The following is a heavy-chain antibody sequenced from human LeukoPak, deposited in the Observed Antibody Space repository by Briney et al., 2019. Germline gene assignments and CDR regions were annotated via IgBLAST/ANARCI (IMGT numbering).Heavy chain of an antibody. D-gene: IGHD3-22*01. J-gene: IGHJ3*02. CDR1: GGTFSSYT. CDR3: ARAYYYDSSGYFFDAFDI. Sequence: ASVKVSCKASGGTFSSYTISWVRQAPGQGLEWMGRIIPILGIANYAQKFQGRVTITADKSTSTAYMELSSLRSEDPAVYYCARAYYYDSSGYFFDAFDIWGQGTMVTVSS. V-gene: IGHV1-69*02. CDR2: IIPILGIA.